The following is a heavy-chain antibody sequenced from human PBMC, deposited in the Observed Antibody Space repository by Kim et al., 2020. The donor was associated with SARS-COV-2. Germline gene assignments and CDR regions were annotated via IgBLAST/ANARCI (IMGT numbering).Heavy chain of an antibody. V-gene: IGHV4-39*01. CDR2: IYHNGGT. J-gene: IGHJ1*01. D-gene: IGHD1-26*01. CDR3: AGSYRSSFY. CDR1: GGSISATDYY. Sequence: SETLSLTCTVSGGSISATDYYWDWIRQSPGKGLEWIGNIYHNGGTSYNPSLKSRVTIFVDTSTSRFSLKVISVTAADTAVYFCAGSYRSSFYWGQGTLV.